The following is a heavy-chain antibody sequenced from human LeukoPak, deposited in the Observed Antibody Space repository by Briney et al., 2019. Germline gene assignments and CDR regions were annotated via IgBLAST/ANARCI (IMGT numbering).Heavy chain of an antibody. CDR1: GYSFTSYW. J-gene: IGHJ4*02. CDR3: ARLDYYDSSGYYHYFDY. V-gene: IGHV5-51*01. D-gene: IGHD3-22*01. Sequence: GESLKISCKGSGYSFTSYWIGWVRQMPGKGLEWMGIIYPGDSGTRYSPSFQGQVTISADKSISTAYLQWSSLKASDTAMYYCARLDYYDSSGYYHYFDYWGQGTLVTVSS. CDR2: IYPGDSGT.